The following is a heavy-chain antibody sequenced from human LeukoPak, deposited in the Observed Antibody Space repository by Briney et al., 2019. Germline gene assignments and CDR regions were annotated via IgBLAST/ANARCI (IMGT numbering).Heavy chain of an antibody. Sequence: ASVKISCKASGYTFTSYAMHWVRQAPGQRLEWMGWINAGNGSTKYSQKFQGRVTITRDTSASTAYMELSSLRSEDTAVYYCARWLLGFDYWGQGTLVTVSS. D-gene: IGHD1-26*01. CDR1: GYTFTSYA. CDR2: INAGNGST. CDR3: ARWLLGFDY. V-gene: IGHV1-3*01. J-gene: IGHJ4*02.